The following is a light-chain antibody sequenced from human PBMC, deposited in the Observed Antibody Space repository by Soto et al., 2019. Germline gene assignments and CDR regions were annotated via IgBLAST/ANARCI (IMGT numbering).Light chain of an antibody. J-gene: IGLJ1*01. CDR1: SSDVGGYNY. V-gene: IGLV2-8*01. CDR2: EVN. CDR3: TSYAGGNNV. Sequence: ALTQPPSASGSPGQSVTISCTGTSSDVGGYNYVSWYQQHPGKVPKLMVYEVNKRPSGVPDRFSGSKSGNTASLTVSGLQAEDEADYYYTSYAGGNNVFGTGTKLTVL.